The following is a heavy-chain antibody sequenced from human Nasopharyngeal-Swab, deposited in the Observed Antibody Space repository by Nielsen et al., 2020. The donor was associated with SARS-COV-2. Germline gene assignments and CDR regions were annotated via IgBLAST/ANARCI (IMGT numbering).Heavy chain of an antibody. CDR2: IRSKTHSYTT. D-gene: IGHD6-13*01. CDR1: EFTVNDYV. Sequence: GESLKISCVASEFTVNDYVIHWVRQASGKGLKWVGRIRSKTHSYTTDYAASVKGRFTISRDDSKNTAYLHMNSLESEDTAVYYCSTLPIPALGADYWGQGTLVTVSS. CDR3: STLPIPALGADY. V-gene: IGHV3-73*01. J-gene: IGHJ4*02.